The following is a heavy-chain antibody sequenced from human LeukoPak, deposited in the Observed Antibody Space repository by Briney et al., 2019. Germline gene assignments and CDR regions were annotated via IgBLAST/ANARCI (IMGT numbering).Heavy chain of an antibody. D-gene: IGHD6-19*01. CDR3: SRAIPGSGWYVHYYYYGMDV. CDR1: GYTFTCYH. J-gene: IGHJ6*02. V-gene: IGHV1-2*02. CDR2: INPSCGGT. Sequence: ASVKVSCKASGYTFTCYHMHWVRQAPGEGLAWMGWINPSCGGTNNVQRLQGRVPMTRDTDNSTAYMELRRLRSDDTDAYYCSRAIPGSGWYVHYYYYGMDVWGQGTTVTVSS.